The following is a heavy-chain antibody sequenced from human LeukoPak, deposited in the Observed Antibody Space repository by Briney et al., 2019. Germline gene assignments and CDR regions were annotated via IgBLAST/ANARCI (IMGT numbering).Heavy chain of an antibody. CDR1: GFSLSTSGVG. CDR3: AHSKPMVYEGAFDI. V-gene: IGHV2-5*02. CDR2: IYWDDDK. D-gene: IGHD2-8*01. J-gene: IGHJ3*02. Sequence: ESGPTLVKPTQTLTLTCTFSGFSLSTSGVGVGWIRQPPGKALEWLALIYWDDDKRYSPSLRSRLTISKDTSKNQVVLTMTNMDPVDTATYYCAHSKPMVYEGAFDIWGQGTMVTVSS.